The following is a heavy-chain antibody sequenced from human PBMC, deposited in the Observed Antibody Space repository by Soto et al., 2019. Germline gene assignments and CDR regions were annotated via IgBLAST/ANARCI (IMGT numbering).Heavy chain of an antibody. J-gene: IGHJ5*02. CDR1: GFTFSSYA. CDR2: ISGSGGST. Sequence: GGSLRLSCAASGFTFSSYAMSWVRQAPGKGLEWVSAISGSGGSTYYADSVKGRFTISRDNSKNTPYLQMNSLRAEDTAVYYCAKSRRAIVMMVYAHDWFDPWGQGTTVTVSS. V-gene: IGHV3-23*01. CDR3: AKSRRAIVMMVYAHDWFDP. D-gene: IGHD2-8*01.